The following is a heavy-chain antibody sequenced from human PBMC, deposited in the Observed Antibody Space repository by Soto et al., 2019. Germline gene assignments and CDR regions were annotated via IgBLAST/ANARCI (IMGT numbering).Heavy chain of an antibody. D-gene: IGHD6-19*01. CDR2: ISGSGGST. V-gene: IGHV3-23*01. J-gene: IGHJ5*02. Sequence: GGSLRLSCAASGFTFSSYAMSWVRQAPGKGLEWVSAISGSGGSTYYADSVKGRFTISRDNSKNTLYLQMNSLRAEDTAVYYCAKDLLGAVAGLGGFDPWGQGTLVTVSS. CDR3: AKDLLGAVAGLGGFDP. CDR1: GFTFSSYA.